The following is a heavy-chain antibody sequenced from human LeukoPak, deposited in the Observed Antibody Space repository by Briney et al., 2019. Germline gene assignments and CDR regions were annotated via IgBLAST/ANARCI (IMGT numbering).Heavy chain of an antibody. Sequence: GGSLRLSCAASGFTFSSYAMSWVRQAPGEGLEWVSAISGSGGSTYYADSVKGRFTISRDNSKNTLYLQMNSLRAEDTAVYYCAKGDYSRPRTFDYWGQGTLVTVSS. CDR2: ISGSGGST. J-gene: IGHJ4*02. CDR3: AKGDYSRPRTFDY. V-gene: IGHV3-23*01. CDR1: GFTFSSYA. D-gene: IGHD4-17*01.